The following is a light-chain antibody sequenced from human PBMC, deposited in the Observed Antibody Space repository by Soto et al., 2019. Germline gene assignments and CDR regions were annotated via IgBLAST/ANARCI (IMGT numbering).Light chain of an antibody. CDR3: QQLHVYPST. CDR1: QDINSY. Sequence: QLTQSLASLSASLGDIVTITCRASQDINSYLAWYQQKPGKAPNLLIYAGTSLQSGVPSRFSGSGSGTEFTLTISSLQPEDFATYYCQQLHVYPSTFGGGIKVDIK. J-gene: IGKJ4*01. V-gene: IGKV1-9*01. CDR2: AGT.